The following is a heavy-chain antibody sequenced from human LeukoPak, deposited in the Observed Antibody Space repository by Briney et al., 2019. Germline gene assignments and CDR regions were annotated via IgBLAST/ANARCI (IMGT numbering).Heavy chain of an antibody. CDR3: AKDAMVRGVIVNPYYFDY. D-gene: IGHD3-10*01. V-gene: IGHV3-9*01. CDR2: ISWNSGSI. Sequence: GGFLRLSCAASGFTFDDYAMHWVRQAPGKGLEWVSGISWNSGSIGYADSVKGRFTISRDNAKNSLYLQMNSLRAEDTALYYCAKDAMVRGVIVNPYYFDYWGQGTLVTVSS. CDR1: GFTFDDYA. J-gene: IGHJ4*02.